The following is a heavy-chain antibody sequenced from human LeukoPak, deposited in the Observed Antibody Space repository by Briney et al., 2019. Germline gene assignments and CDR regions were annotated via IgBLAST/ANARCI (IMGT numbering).Heavy chain of an antibody. V-gene: IGHV1-46*01. J-gene: IGHJ4*02. CDR2: INPSGGST. CDR1: GYTFTSYY. Sequence: GASVKVSCKASGYTFTSYYMHWVRQAPGQGLEWMGIINPSGGSTSYAQKFQGRVTMTRDTSTSTVYMELSRLRSEDTAVYYCARDLVGATKGDYWGQGTLVTVSS. D-gene: IGHD1-26*01. CDR3: ARDLVGATKGDY.